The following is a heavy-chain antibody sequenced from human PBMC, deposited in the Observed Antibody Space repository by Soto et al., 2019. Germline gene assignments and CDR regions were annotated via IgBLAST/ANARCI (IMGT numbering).Heavy chain of an antibody. CDR2: ISAGGGST. Sequence: EVQLLESGGGLVQPGGSLRLSCAASRFTFSTYAMNWVRQAPGKGLEWVSVISAGGGSTYYADSVKGRFTISRDNTKNTLYLQMNSLRAEDTAVDYCAKGVYATTYYYYYGLDVWGQGTTVTVSS. V-gene: IGHV3-23*01. D-gene: IGHD2-8*01. CDR1: RFTFSTYA. J-gene: IGHJ6*02. CDR3: AKGVYATTYYYYYGLDV.